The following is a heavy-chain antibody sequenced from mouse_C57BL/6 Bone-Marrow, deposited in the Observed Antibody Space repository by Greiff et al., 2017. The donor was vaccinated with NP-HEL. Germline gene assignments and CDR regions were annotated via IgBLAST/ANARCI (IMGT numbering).Heavy chain of an antibody. CDR2: IWSDGST. J-gene: IGHJ4*01. CDR3: ARDGYYVGDYAMDY. CDR1: GFSLTSYG. Sequence: VMLVESGPGLVAPSQSLSITCTVSGFSLTSYGVHWVRQPPGKGLEWLVVIWSDGSTTYNSALKSRLSISKDNSKSQVFLKMNSLQTDDTAMYYCARDGYYVGDYAMDYWGQGTSVTVSS. V-gene: IGHV2-6*03. D-gene: IGHD2-3*01.